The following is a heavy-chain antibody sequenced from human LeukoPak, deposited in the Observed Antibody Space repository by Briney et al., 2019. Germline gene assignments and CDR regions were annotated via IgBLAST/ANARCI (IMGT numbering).Heavy chain of an antibody. J-gene: IGHJ5*02. CDR3: ARELLWFGEFEFGNWFDP. CDR1: GYSISSGYY. D-gene: IGHD3-10*01. Sequence: MPSETLSLTCTVSGYSISSGYYWGWIRQPPGKGLEWIGYIYYSGSTNYNPSLKSRVTISVDTSKNQFSLKLSSVTAADTAVYYCARELLWFGEFEFGNWFDPWGQGTLVTVSS. CDR2: IYYSGST. V-gene: IGHV4-61*01.